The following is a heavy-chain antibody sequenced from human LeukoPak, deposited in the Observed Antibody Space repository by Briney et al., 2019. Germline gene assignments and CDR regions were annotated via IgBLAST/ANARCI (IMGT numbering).Heavy chain of an antibody. J-gene: IGHJ4*02. CDR3: ARDFDSSSWADY. CDR2: ISVYNGNT. D-gene: IGHD6-13*01. V-gene: IGHV1-18*01. Sequence: ASVKVSCKASGYTFTSYGISWVRQAPGQGLEWMGWISVYNGNTNYAQKVQGRVTMTTDTSTSTAYMELRSLRSDDTAVYYCARDFDSSSWADYWGQGTLVTVSS. CDR1: GYTFTSYG.